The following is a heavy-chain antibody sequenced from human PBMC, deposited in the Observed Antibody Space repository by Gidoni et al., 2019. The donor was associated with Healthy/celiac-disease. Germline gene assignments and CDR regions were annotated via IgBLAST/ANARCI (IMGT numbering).Heavy chain of an antibody. CDR1: GGTFSSYA. Sequence: QVQLVQSGAAVKKPGSSVKVSCKASGGTFSSYAISWVRQAPGQGLEWMGGIIPIFGTANYAQKFQGRVTITAEKSTSTAYMELSSLRSEDTAVYYCARVGGLGYCSSTSCYLDTYYYYGMDVWGQGTTVTVSS. CDR3: ARVGGLGYCSSTSCYLDTYYYYGMDV. D-gene: IGHD2-2*01. V-gene: IGHV1-69*06. CDR2: IIPIFGTA. J-gene: IGHJ6*02.